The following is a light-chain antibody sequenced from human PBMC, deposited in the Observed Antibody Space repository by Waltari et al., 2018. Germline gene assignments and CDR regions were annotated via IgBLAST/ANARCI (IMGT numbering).Light chain of an antibody. CDR1: QSVSSSY. J-gene: IGKJ1*01. V-gene: IGKV3-20*01. CDR3: QQYGSSPGT. CDR2: GAS. Sequence: EIVLTQSPGTLSLSPGERATLSCRASQSVSSSYFAWYQQKPGQAPRLLIYGASNRATGIPDRFSGSGSGTDFTLTISRLEPKDFAVYYCQQYGSSPGTFGQGTKVET.